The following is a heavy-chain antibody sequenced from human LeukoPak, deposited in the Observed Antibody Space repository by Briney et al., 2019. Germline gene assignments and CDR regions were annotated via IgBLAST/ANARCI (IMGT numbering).Heavy chain of an antibody. CDR3: ARAPIAVAGSGEYYYYGMDV. CDR1: GFTFSGYA. J-gene: IGHJ6*02. Sequence: GGSLRLSCAASGFTFSGYAMHWVRQAPGKGLEWVAVISYDGSNKYYADSVKGRFTISRDNSKNTLYLQMNSLRAEDTAVYYCARAPIAVAGSGEYYYYGMDVWGQGTTVTVSS. CDR2: ISYDGSNK. D-gene: IGHD6-19*01. V-gene: IGHV3-30-3*01.